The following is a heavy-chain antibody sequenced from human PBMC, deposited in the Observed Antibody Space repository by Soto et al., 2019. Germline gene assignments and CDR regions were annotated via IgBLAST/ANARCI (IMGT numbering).Heavy chain of an antibody. V-gene: IGHV3-23*05. CDR1: GLPHSNFA. CDR2: IYGSGRGI. Sequence: GGSLRLSCTASGLPHSNFAMMWVRQAPGKGLECVSGIYGSGRGIEYADSVKGRFTISRDNSKNTVYLQMTDLRADDTAVYYCAKDAVYNDGLWLMDHWGQGXQVTVYS. D-gene: IGHD1-1*01. CDR3: AKDAVYNDGLWLMDH. J-gene: IGHJ4*02.